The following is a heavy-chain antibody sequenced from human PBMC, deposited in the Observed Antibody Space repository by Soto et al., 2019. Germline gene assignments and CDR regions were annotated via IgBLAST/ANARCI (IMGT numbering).Heavy chain of an antibody. Sequence: QVQLVQSGAEVKKPGSSVTVSCKASGGTFSSYTISWVRQAPGQGLEWMGGIIPIYGTGNYAQKFQGRVTITADESTSTAYMQLSSLRSEYTAVYYCARGNHRWLQLWYFDLWGRGTLVTVSS. V-gene: IGHV1-69*12. CDR2: IIPIYGTG. J-gene: IGHJ2*01. CDR1: GGTFSSYT. CDR3: ARGNHRWLQLWYFDL. D-gene: IGHD5-12*01.